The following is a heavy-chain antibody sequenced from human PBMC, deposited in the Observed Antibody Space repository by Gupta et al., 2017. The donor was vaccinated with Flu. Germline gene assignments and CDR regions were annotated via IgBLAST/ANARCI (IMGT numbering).Heavy chain of an antibody. CDR2: TNGDESST. V-gene: IGHV3-74*01. Sequence: SSYWRHWGRQAPGKGLVWVSRTNGDESSTNYADSVTGRFTISRDSARNTLYLQMNSLRAEDSAVYYCVRGGFYWKEAFAVWGRGTMVTVSS. D-gene: IGHD1-1*01. J-gene: IGHJ3*01. CDR3: VRGGFYWKEAFAV. CDR1: SSYW.